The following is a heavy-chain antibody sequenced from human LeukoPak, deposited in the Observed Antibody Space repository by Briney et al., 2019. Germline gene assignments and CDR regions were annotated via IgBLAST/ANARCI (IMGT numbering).Heavy chain of an antibody. CDR1: GLTFSGYT. CDR2: ISSSGTYI. J-gene: IGHJ4*02. CDR3: ARSADYGDFGTH. V-gene: IGHV3-21*01. Sequence: SGGSLRLSCAASGLTFSGYTLSWVRQTPGKGPEWVSSISSSGTYIFYADSVRGRFTISRDNPKNSLYLEMNSLTVEDTAVFYCARSADYGDFGTHWGQGTLVTVSS. D-gene: IGHD4-17*01.